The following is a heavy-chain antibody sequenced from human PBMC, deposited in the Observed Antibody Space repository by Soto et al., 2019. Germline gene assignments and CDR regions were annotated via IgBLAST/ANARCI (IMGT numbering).Heavy chain of an antibody. J-gene: IGHJ4*02. CDR2: ISYDGST. CDR3: AKQSSSSSSWYIR. Sequence: WRSLRLSCAASGFTFSSFGMHRVRQAPGKGLEWVAVISYDGSTYYADSVKGRFTISRDNSKNTLYLQMNSLRAEDTAVYYCAKQSSSSSSWYIRWGQGTLVTVSS. V-gene: IGHV3-30*18. D-gene: IGHD6-13*01. CDR1: GFTFSSFG.